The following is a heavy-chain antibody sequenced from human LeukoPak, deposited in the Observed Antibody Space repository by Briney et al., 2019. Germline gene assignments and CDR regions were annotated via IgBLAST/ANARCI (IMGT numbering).Heavy chain of an antibody. D-gene: IGHD3-22*01. CDR2: INHSGST. Sequence: SETLSLTCAVYGGSFSGYYWSWIRQPPGKGLEWIGEINHSGSTNYNPSLKSRVTISVDTSKNQFSLKLSSVTAADTAVYYCAREDRGVVVITTLDAFDIWGHGTMVTVSS. CDR3: AREDRGVVVITTLDAFDI. V-gene: IGHV4-34*01. J-gene: IGHJ3*02. CDR1: GGSFSGYY.